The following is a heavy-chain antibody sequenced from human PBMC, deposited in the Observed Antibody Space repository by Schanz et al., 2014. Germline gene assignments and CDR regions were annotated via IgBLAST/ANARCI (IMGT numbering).Heavy chain of an antibody. V-gene: IGHV3-48*01. D-gene: IGHD5-18*01. J-gene: IGHJ3*02. Sequence: EVQLLESGGGLVQPGGSLRLSCLASGFAFSSYGMNWLRQAPGKGLEWVSYVSRSTPDIYYADSVKGRFTMSRDNAKNSVFLQMNSLRAEDTAVYYCARVALPGYSSPRDAFDIWGQGTMVTVSS. CDR2: VSRSTPDI. CDR1: GFAFSSYG. CDR3: ARVALPGYSSPRDAFDI.